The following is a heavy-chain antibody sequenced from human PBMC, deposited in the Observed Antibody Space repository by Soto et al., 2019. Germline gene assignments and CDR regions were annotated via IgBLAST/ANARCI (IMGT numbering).Heavy chain of an antibody. CDR1: GCTFNNYA. CDR3: AKLGSSSWSPHYYFDY. Sequence: PGGSLRLSCAASGCTFNNYAMGWVRQAPEKGLEWVSAITDSGSDTYYVDSVKGRFTISRDNSKNTLYLQMNSLRVEDTAVYYCAKLGSSSWSPHYYFDYWGQGTLVTVSS. CDR2: ITDSGSDT. V-gene: IGHV3-23*01. D-gene: IGHD2-2*01. J-gene: IGHJ4*02.